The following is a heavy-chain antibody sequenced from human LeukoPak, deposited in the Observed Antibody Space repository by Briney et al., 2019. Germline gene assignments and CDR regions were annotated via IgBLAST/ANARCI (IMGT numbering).Heavy chain of an antibody. CDR2: INPDGSCK. CDR1: GFTFSHYW. CDR3: AAWGDGGND. D-gene: IGHD1-1*01. Sequence: GGSLRLSCAASGFTFSHYWMNWIRQAPGIGLEWVANINPDGSCKRYVDSAKDRFVVSRDNAKNSLYLQMSGLRVEDTAVYYCAAWGDGGNDWGQGTLVTVSS. V-gene: IGHV3-7*05. J-gene: IGHJ4*02.